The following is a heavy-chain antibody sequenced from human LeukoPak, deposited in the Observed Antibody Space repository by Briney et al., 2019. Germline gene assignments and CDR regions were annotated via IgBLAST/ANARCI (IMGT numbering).Heavy chain of an antibody. V-gene: IGHV1-8*01. CDR1: GYTFTSYD. Sequence: ASVKVSCKASGYTFTSYDINWVRQATGQGLEWMGWTNPNSGNTGYAQKFQGRVTMTRNTSISTAYMELSSLRSEDTAVYYCARGRPFSDNWNYVWYFDYWGQGTLVTVSS. CDR3: ARGRPFSDNWNYVWYFDY. CDR2: TNPNSGNT. D-gene: IGHD1-7*01. J-gene: IGHJ4*02.